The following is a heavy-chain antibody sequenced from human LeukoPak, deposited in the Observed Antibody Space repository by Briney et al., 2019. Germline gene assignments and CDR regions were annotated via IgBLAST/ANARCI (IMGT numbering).Heavy chain of an antibody. V-gene: IGHV4-61*01. J-gene: IGHJ3*02. CDR2: IYYSGST. D-gene: IGHD3-22*01. Sequence: SETLSLTCTVSGGSVSSGSYYWSWIRQPPGKGLEWIGYIYYSGSTNYNPSLKSRVTISVDTSKNQFSLKLSSVTAADTAMYYCAIRREYDSSGYDAFDIWGQGTMVTVSS. CDR1: GGSVSSGSYY. CDR3: AIRREYDSSGYDAFDI.